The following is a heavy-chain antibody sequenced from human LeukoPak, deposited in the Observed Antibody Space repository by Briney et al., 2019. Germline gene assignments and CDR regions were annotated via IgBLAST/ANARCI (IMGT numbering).Heavy chain of an antibody. CDR1: GFTFSSYE. V-gene: IGHV3-48*03. J-gene: IGHJ4*02. CDR3: ARRLLGSGDY. Sequence: GGSLRLSCAASGFTFSSYEMNWVRQAPGKGLDWVSYISSSGSTIYYADSVKGRFTISRDNAKNSLYLQMNSLRAEDTAVYYCARRLLGSGDYWGQGTLVTVSS. CDR2: ISSSGSTI. D-gene: IGHD7-27*01.